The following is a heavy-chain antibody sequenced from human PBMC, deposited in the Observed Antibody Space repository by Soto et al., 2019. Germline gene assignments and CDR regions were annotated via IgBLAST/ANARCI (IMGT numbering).Heavy chain of an antibody. CDR2: INHSGST. V-gene: IGHV4-34*01. J-gene: IGHJ4*02. CDR3: ARGPGATFDSAY. D-gene: IGHD5-12*01. Sequence: RRISQPPGKGLEWIGEINHSGSTNNTPSLKSRVTISVDASKNQFSLKLSSVTAADTAVYYCARGPGATFDSAYWGQGTLVTVSS.